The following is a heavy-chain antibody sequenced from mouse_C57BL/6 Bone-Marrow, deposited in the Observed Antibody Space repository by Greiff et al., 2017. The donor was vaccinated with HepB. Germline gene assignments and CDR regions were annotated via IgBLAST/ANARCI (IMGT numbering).Heavy chain of an antibody. Sequence: EVMLVESGGGLVQPGGSLKLSCAASGFTFSDYYMYWVRQTPEKRLEWVAYISNGGGSTYYPDTVKGRFTISRDNAKNTLYLQMSRLKSEDTAMYYCARNGSWLLGGIAYWGQGTLVTVSA. CDR1: GFTFSDYY. CDR2: ISNGGGST. CDR3: ARNGSWLLGGIAY. J-gene: IGHJ3*01. D-gene: IGHD2-3*01. V-gene: IGHV5-12*01.